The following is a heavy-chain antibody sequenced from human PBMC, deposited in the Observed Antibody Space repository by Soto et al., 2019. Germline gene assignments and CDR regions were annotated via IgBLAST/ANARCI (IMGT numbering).Heavy chain of an antibody. CDR1: GYTFTSYG. V-gene: IGHV1-18*01. CDR3: ARDGDHGEYDDYSYYYLDV. D-gene: IGHD4-17*01. J-gene: IGHJ6*03. Sequence: QVQLVQSGAEVKKPGASVKVSCKASGYTFTSYGISWVRQAPGQGLEWMGWISAYNGNTNYAQKLQGRVTMTTDTSTSTAYMELRSLRSDDTAVYYCARDGDHGEYDDYSYYYLDVWGKGTTVTVSS. CDR2: ISAYNGNT.